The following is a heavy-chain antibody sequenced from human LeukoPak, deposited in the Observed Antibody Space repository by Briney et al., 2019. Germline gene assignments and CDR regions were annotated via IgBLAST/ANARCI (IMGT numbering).Heavy chain of an antibody. D-gene: IGHD5-18*01. CDR2: ISLDGGNE. Sequence: GGSLTLSCAASGFTFSNAWMGWVRQAPGKGLEWVAVISLDGGNEYFADSVKGRFTISRANYKNTLYLQMNSLRAEDTAVYYCARDPTGLKYSNSWPSYFDYWGQGTLVTVSS. J-gene: IGHJ4*02. V-gene: IGHV3-30*03. CDR1: GFTFSNAW. CDR3: ARDPTGLKYSNSWPSYFDY.